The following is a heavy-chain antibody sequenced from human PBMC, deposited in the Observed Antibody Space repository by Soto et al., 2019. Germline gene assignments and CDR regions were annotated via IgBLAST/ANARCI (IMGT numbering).Heavy chain of an antibody. J-gene: IGHJ3*02. Sequence: SDTLSLTCTVSGAPILVYYWSWIGKPPGRGLEWIVFIYYSGSTNSNPSLKSRVTISVDTSKNQFSLKLSSVTAADTAVYYCARDITPLGYCSSTSCYVPRAFDIWGQGTMVTVSS. CDR3: ARDITPLGYCSSTSCYVPRAFDI. V-gene: IGHV4-59*13. CDR2: IYYSGST. D-gene: IGHD2-2*01. CDR1: GAPILVYY.